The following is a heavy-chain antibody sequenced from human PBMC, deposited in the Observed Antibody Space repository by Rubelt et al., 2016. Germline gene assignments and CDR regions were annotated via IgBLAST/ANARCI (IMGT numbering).Heavy chain of an antibody. CDR1: GGSISSTNW. V-gene: IGHV4-4*02. CDR3: ARSSGWNYYGMDV. D-gene: IGHD6-19*01. J-gene: IGHJ6*02. Sequence: QVQLQESGPGLVKPSGTLSLTCAVSGGSISSTNWWSWVRQPPGKGLEWIGSIYYSGSTNYNPALKSRVTISVDTSKNQFSLKLSSVTAADTAVYYCARSSGWNYYGMDVWGQGTMVTVSS. CDR2: IYYSGST.